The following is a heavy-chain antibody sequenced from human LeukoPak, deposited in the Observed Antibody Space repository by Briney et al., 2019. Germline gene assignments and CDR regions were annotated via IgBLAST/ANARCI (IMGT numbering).Heavy chain of an antibody. CDR1: GGSFSGYY. V-gene: IGHV4-34*01. CDR2: INHSGST. J-gene: IGHJ4*02. D-gene: IGHD3-10*01. Sequence: SETLSLTCAVYGGSFSGYYWSWIRQPPGKGLEWIGEINHSGSTNYNPSLKRRVTISVDTSKNQFSLKLSSVTAADTAVYYCARVRHGSGRPFDYWGQGTLVTVSS. CDR3: ARVRHGSGRPFDY.